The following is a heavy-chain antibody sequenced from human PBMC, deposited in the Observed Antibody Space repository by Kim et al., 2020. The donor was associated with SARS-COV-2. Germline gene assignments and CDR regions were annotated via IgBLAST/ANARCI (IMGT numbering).Heavy chain of an antibody. CDR2: ISWNSGSI. Sequence: GGSLRLSCAASGFTFDDYAMHWVRQAPGKGLEWVSGISWNSGSIGYADSVKGRFTISRDNAKNSLYLQMNSLRAEETALYYCAKGAYSGYPDYWGQGTLVTVSS. CDR1: GFTFDDYA. V-gene: IGHV3-9*01. J-gene: IGHJ4*02. D-gene: IGHD5-12*01. CDR3: AKGAYSGYPDY.